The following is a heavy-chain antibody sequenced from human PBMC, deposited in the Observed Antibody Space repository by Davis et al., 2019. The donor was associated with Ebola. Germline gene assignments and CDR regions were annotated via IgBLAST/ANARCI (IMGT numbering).Heavy chain of an antibody. CDR1: GYSFTSYW. CDR3: ARGTNDYNPGGYFDS. D-gene: IGHD4-11*01. Sequence: GGSLRLSCKASGYSFTSYWIVWVRQMPGKGLECMGIIFLGDSDTRYSPSFQGQVTISADKSISTAYLQWSSLKASDTAIYYCARGTNDYNPGGYFDSWGQGTLVTVSS. J-gene: IGHJ4*02. CDR2: IFLGDSDT. V-gene: IGHV5-51*01.